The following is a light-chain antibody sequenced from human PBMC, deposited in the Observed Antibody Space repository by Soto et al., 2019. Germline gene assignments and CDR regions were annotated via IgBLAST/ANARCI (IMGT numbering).Light chain of an antibody. CDR2: AAS. CDR1: ESVSSSY. Sequence: EIVLTQSPGALSLSPGERATLSCRARESVSSSYLAWYQQKPGQAPRLLIYAASSRATGIPDRFSGSGSGTDFTLTISSLEPEDFAVYYCQQRSNWPITFGQGTRPEN. J-gene: IGKJ5*01. CDR3: QQRSNWPIT. V-gene: IGKV3D-20*02.